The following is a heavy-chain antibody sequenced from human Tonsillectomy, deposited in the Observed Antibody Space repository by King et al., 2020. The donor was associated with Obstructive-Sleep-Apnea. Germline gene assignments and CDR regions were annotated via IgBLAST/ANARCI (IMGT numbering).Heavy chain of an antibody. Sequence: VQLQESGPGLVKPSETLSLTCTVSGGSISSYYWSWIRQPPGKGLEWIGYIYYSGSTNYNPSLKSRVTISVDTSKNQFSLKLSSVTAADTAVYYCARDRVAVAEGLDYWGQGTLVTVS. J-gene: IGHJ4*02. CDR1: GGSISSYY. D-gene: IGHD6-19*01. V-gene: IGHV4-59*01. CDR2: IYYSGST. CDR3: ARDRVAVAEGLDY.